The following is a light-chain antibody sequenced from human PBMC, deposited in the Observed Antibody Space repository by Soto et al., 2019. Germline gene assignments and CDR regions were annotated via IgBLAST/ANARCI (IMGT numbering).Light chain of an antibody. CDR3: QQYNNWPPMYT. CDR1: QSVSSN. Sequence: EIVMTQSPATLSVSPGERATLSCRASQSVSSNLAWYQQKAGQAPRLLINGASTRATGIPARFSGSGSGTESTLTISSLQSEDFAVYYCQQYNNWPPMYTFGQGTKLEIK. V-gene: IGKV3-15*01. J-gene: IGKJ2*01. CDR2: GAS.